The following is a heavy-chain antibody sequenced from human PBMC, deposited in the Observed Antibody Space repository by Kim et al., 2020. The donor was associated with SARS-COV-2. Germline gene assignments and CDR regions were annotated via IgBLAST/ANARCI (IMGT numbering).Heavy chain of an antibody. D-gene: IGHD6-19*01. Sequence: TNYADTVKGRFTISRNNAKNSLDLQMNSLRAEDTAVYYCARALNRGWYEDWGQGTLVTVSS. J-gene: IGHJ4*02. CDR2: T. V-gene: IGHV3-11*03. CDR3: ARALNRGWYED.